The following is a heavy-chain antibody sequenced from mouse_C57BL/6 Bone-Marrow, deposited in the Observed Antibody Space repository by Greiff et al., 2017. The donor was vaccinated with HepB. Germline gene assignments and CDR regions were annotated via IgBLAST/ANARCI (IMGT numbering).Heavy chain of an antibody. CDR1: GFSLTSYG. CDR2: IWSGGST. Sequence: VQGVESGPGLVQPSQSLSITCTVSGFSLTSYGVHWVRQSPGKGLEWLGVIWSGGSTDYNAAFISRLSISKDNSKSQVFFKMNSLQADDTAIYYCARDYGNHEGYFDYWGQGTTLTVSS. CDR3: ARDYGNHEGYFDY. J-gene: IGHJ2*01. D-gene: IGHD2-1*01. V-gene: IGHV2-2*01.